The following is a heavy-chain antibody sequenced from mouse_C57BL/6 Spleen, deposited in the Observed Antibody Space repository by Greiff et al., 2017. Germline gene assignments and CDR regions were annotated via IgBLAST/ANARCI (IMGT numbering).Heavy chain of an antibody. D-gene: IGHD2-5*01. V-gene: IGHV1-53*01. J-gene: IGHJ3*01. CDR2: INPSNGGT. CDR1: GYTFTSYW. Sequence: QVQLQQSGTELVKPGASVKLSCKASGYTFTSYWMHWVKQRPGQGLEWIGNINPSNGGTNYNEKFKSKATLTVDKSSSTAYMQLSSLTSEDSAVYYCARSDYSNYDWFAYWGQGTLVTVSA. CDR3: ARSDYSNYDWFAY.